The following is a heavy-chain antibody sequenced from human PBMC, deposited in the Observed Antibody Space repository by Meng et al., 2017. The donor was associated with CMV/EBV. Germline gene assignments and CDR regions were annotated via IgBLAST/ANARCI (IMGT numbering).Heavy chain of an antibody. D-gene: IGHD2-21*01. CDR2: ISYDGSNK. V-gene: IGHV3-30-3*01. J-gene: IGHJ3*02. CDR1: GFTFSSYA. Sequence: GGSLRLSCAASGFTFSSYAMHWVRQAPGKGLEWVAVISYDGSNKYYADSVKGRFTISRDNSKNTLYLQMNSLRAEDTAVYYCAKVGHIVDAFDIWGQGTMVTVSS. CDR3: AKVGHIVDAFDI.